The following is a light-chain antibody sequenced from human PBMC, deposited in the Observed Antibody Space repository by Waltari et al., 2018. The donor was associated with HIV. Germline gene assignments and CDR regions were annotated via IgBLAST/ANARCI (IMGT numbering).Light chain of an antibody. Sequence: SSELTQPPSVSVSPGQTVRITCSRAALPTQYTSWYQQKPGQPPVLLMYKDTQRSSGTPERFSGSSSGTTVTLTITAVRAEDEAYYYCQSGDNKLTSVFFGGGTRLTVL. CDR2: KDT. J-gene: IGLJ2*01. CDR1: ALPTQY. V-gene: IGLV3-25*03. CDR3: QSGDNKLTSVF.